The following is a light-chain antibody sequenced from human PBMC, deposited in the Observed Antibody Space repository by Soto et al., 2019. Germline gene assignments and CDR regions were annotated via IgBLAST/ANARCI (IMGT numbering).Light chain of an antibody. CDR3: QQLNSYSIT. CDR1: QGISSY. Sequence: DIHLTQSPSFLSASVGDRVTITCRASQGISSYLAWYQQKPGKAPKLLIYAASTLQSGVPSRFSGSGSGTEFTLTISSLQPEDFATYYCQQLNSYSITFGQGTRLEI. V-gene: IGKV1-9*01. CDR2: AAS. J-gene: IGKJ5*01.